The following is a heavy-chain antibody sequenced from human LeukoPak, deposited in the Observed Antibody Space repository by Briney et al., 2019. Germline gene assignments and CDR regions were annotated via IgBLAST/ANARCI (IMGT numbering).Heavy chain of an antibody. Sequence: PSETLSLTCIVSGGSISSSSYYWAWIRQPPGEGLECIGGVRYSGSTYFNPSLKSRVTISIDTSKNQISLNLISVTAADTAIYYCARRRSDLNWYDSWGQGTLVTVSS. CDR1: GGSISSSSYY. V-gene: IGHV4-39*07. J-gene: IGHJ5*01. D-gene: IGHD6-19*01. CDR3: ARRRSDLNWYDS. CDR2: VRYSGST.